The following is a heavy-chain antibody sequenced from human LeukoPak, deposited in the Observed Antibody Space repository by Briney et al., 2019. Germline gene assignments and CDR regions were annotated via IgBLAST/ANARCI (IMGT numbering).Heavy chain of an antibody. V-gene: IGHV4-61*02. CDR2: IYTSGST. D-gene: IGHD3-16*01. J-gene: IGHJ3*02. CDR3: ARLIERESGWAFDI. Sequence: PSETLSLTCTVSGGSISSGSYYWSWIRQPAGKGLEWIGRIYTSGSTNYNPSLKSRVTISVDTSKNQFSLKLSSVTAADTAVYYCARLIERESGWAFDIWGQGTMVTVSS. CDR1: GGSISSGSYY.